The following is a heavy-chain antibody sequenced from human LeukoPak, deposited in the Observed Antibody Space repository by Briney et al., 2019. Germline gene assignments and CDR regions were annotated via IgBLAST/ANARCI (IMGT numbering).Heavy chain of an antibody. D-gene: IGHD3-9*01. CDR2: IWYDGSNK. CDR3: ARALEVRYFDWLLSTAYYYYYGMDV. Sequence: GGSLRLSCAASGFTFSSYGMHWVRQAPGKGLEWVAVIWYDGSNKYYADSVKGRFTISRGNSKNTLYLQMDSLRAEDTAVYYCARALEVRYFDWLLSTAYYYYYGMDVWGQGTTVTDSS. V-gene: IGHV3-33*01. J-gene: IGHJ6*02. CDR1: GFTFSSYG.